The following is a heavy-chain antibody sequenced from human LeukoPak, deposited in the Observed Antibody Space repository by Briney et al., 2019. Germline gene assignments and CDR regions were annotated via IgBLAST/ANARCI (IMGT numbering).Heavy chain of an antibody. CDR3: ARDQAATNTQVRFCLD. CDR2: ISAYNGNT. CDR1: GYTFTSYG. J-gene: IGHJ4*02. V-gene: IGHV1-18*01. D-gene: IGHD3-9*01. Sequence: ASVKVSCKASGYTFTSYGISWVRQAPGQGLEWMGWISAYNGNTNFAQKLQGRVTMTTDTSTSTAYMDLRSLRSDDTAVYYCARDQAATNTQVRFCLDWGQGALVTVSS.